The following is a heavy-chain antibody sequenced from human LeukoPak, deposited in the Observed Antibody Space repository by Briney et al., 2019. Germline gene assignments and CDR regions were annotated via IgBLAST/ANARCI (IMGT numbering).Heavy chain of an antibody. D-gene: IGHD1-26*01. Sequence: QAGGSLRLSCAASGFTFSSYAMSWVRQAPGKGLEWVSAISGSGGSTYYADSVKGRFTISRDNSKNTLYLQVNSLRAEDTAVYYCAKARSSGTYYFDYWGQGTLVTVSS. J-gene: IGHJ4*02. CDR1: GFTFSSYA. CDR2: ISGSGGST. V-gene: IGHV3-23*01. CDR3: AKARSSGTYYFDY.